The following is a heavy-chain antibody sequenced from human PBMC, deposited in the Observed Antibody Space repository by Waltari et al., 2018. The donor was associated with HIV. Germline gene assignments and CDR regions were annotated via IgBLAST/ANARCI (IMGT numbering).Heavy chain of an antibody. CDR1: GFPFDVYA. V-gene: IGHV3-30*14. D-gene: IGHD3-10*01. J-gene: IGHJ6*02. CDR2: MSYDGRTK. CDR3: ARPRYASGSAMFYGMDV. Sequence: QVQLVESGGGVVQPGKSLRLSCADYGFPFDVYAMPWVRRAPGKGLEWVAVMSYDGRTKSFADSVTGRFTVSRDNSKNTLFLQMSSLKAEDSGVYYCARPRYASGSAMFYGMDVWGQGTTVTVSS.